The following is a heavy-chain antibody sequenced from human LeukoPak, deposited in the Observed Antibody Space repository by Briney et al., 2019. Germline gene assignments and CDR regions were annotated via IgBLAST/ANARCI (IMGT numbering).Heavy chain of an antibody. CDR3: ARIPLYFLEPFDY. CDR2: ISHRGRT. J-gene: IGHJ4*02. Sequence: SETLSLTCAVYGGSFSGYYWSWIRQPPGKGLEWIGEISHRGRTHYNPSLKGRVTMSVDTSKNQFALEVDSVTAADTAVYYCARIPLYFLEPFDYWGQGILVTVSS. D-gene: IGHD3-3*01. V-gene: IGHV4-34*01. CDR1: GGSFSGYY.